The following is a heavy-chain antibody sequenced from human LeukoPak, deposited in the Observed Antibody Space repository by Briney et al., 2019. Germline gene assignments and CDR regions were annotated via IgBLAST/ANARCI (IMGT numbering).Heavy chain of an antibody. CDR2: VSHNGGNT. D-gene: IGHD1-26*01. V-gene: IGHV3-64D*06. CDR3: VKDVSGTYSFDY. Sequence: GSLRLSCSASGFTFSSYAMHWVRQAPGNGPEYVSSVSHNGGNTYYADSVKGRFTISRDNSKNTLYLQMSSLRAEDTAVYYCVKDVSGTYSFDYWGQGTLVTVSS. J-gene: IGHJ4*02. CDR1: GFTFSSYA.